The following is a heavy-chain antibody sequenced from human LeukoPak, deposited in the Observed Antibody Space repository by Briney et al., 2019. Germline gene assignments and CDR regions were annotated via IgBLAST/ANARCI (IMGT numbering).Heavy chain of an antibody. CDR3: ASVEWFGDLTFEG. V-gene: IGHV3-23*01. CDR2: ISSSGDST. Sequence: GGPLRLSCAASGFTFSFYAMSWVRQAPGKGLEWVSAISSSGDSTYYTDSARGRFTISRDNSNNTLFLQMNSLRADDTAVYYCASVEWFGDLTFEGWGRGTLVTVSS. J-gene: IGHJ4*02. D-gene: IGHD3-10*01. CDR1: GFTFSFYA.